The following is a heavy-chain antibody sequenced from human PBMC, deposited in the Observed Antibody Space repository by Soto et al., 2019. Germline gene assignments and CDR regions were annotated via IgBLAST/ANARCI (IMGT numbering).Heavy chain of an antibody. Sequence: QITLKESGPTLVKPTQTLTLTCTFSGFSLSTGGVGVGWIRQPPGKALEWLALIYWDDDKRYSPSLKSRLTITKDTSNNQVVLTITNMDPVDTATYYCAHRLYSSAWPWDSGVFDYWGQGTLVTVSS. J-gene: IGHJ4*02. CDR1: GFSLSTGGVG. CDR2: IYWDDDK. V-gene: IGHV2-5*02. D-gene: IGHD6-19*01. CDR3: AHRLYSSAWPWDSGVFDY.